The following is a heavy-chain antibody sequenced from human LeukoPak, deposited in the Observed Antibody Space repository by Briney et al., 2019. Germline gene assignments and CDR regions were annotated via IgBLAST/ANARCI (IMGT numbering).Heavy chain of an antibody. D-gene: IGHD5-12*01. V-gene: IGHV3-15*01. CDR3: KSGYDPRRNAFDI. J-gene: IGHJ3*02. CDR1: GFTFSNAW. CDR2: IKSKTDGGTT. Sequence: GGSLRLSCAASGFTFSNAWMSWVRQAPGKGLEWIGRIKSKTDGGTTDYAVPVKGSFTISIDDSKNTLYLQMNRLKTEDAAVYYCKSGYDPRRNAFDIWGQGAMVTVSS.